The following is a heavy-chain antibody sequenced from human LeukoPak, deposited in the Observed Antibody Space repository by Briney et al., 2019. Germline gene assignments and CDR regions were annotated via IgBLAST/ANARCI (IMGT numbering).Heavy chain of an antibody. CDR3: ARGRKDIVVVPAGIFNY. CDR2: INHSGST. D-gene: IGHD2-2*01. V-gene: IGHV4-34*01. Sequence: PSETLSLTCAVYGGSFSGYYWSWIRQPPGKGLEWIGEINHSGSTNYNPSLKSRVTISVDTYKNQFSLKLRSVTAADTAVYYCARGRKDIVVVPAGIFNYWGQGTLVTVSS. CDR1: GGSFSGYY. J-gene: IGHJ4*02.